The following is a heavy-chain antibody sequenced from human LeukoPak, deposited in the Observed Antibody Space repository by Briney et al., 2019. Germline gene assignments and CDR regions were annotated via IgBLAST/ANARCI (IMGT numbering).Heavy chain of an antibody. CDR1: GYTFTSYA. CDR2: INAGNGNT. D-gene: IGHD3-10*01. CDR3: ARDCDPYITMVRGVIHRGGPVDY. J-gene: IGHJ4*02. V-gene: IGHV1-3*01. Sequence: ASVKVSCKASGYTFTSYAMHWVRQAPGQRLEWMGWINAGNGNTKYSQKFQGRVTITRDTSASTAYMELSSLRPEDTAVYYCARDCDPYITMVRGVIHRGGPVDYWGQGTLVTVSS.